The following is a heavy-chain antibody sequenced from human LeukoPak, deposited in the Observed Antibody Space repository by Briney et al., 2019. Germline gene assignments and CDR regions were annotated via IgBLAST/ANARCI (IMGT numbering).Heavy chain of an antibody. J-gene: IGHJ6*04. CDR1: GYTFTIYY. Sequence: ASVKVSCEASGYTFTIYYMHWVRQAPGQMVEWMGVINPSAGSTSYAQKFQRIFTMTRDISTITVYMELRSMRSEDRAVYYCAREVVSAALEVWGKGTTVNVHS. CDR3: AREVVSAALEV. D-gene: IGHD2-2*01. V-gene: IGHV1-46*01. CDR2: INPSAGST.